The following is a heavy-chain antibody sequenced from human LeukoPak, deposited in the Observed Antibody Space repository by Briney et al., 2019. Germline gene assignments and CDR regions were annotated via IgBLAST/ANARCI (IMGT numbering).Heavy chain of an antibody. D-gene: IGHD3-22*01. CDR1: GFTFSSYS. V-gene: IGHV3-48*04. J-gene: IGHJ4*02. CDR3: ARVFNFGYYDSSGYYYYFDY. CDR2: ISSGSSTI. Sequence: GGSLRLSCAASGFTFSSYSMKWVRPAPGKGLEWVSYISSGSSTIYYADSVKGRFTISRDNAKNSLYLQMNSLRAEDTAVYYCARVFNFGYYDSSGYYYYFDYWGQGTLVTVSS.